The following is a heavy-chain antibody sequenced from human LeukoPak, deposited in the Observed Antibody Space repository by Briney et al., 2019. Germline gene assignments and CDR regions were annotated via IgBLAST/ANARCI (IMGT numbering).Heavy chain of an antibody. V-gene: IGHV3-23*01. D-gene: IGHD6-19*01. CDR1: GFTFSSYA. CDR3: ANSGIAVDPCYYYGMDV. CDR2: ISGSGGST. Sequence: GGSLRLSCAASGFTFSSYAMSWFRQAPGKGLEWVSAISGSGGSTYYADSVKGRFTISRDNSKNTLYLQMNSLRAEDTAVYYCANSGIAVDPCYYYGMDVWGQGTTVTVSS. J-gene: IGHJ6*02.